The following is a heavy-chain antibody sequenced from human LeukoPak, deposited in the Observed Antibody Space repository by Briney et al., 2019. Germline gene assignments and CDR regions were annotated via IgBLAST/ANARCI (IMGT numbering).Heavy chain of an antibody. CDR3: ARDPGAAIGVLNYYYYGMDV. CDR2: ISSSSSCI. J-gene: IGHJ6*02. V-gene: IGHV3-21*01. CDR1: GFTFSSYS. D-gene: IGHD2-2*01. Sequence: GGSLRLSCAASGFTFSSYSMNWVRQAPGKGLEWVSSISSSSSCIYYADSVKGRFTISRDNAKNSLYLQMNSLRAEDTAVYYCARDPGAAIGVLNYYYYGMDVWGQGTTVTVSS.